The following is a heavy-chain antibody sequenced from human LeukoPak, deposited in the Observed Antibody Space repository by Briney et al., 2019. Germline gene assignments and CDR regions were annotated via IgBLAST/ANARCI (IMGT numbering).Heavy chain of an antibody. V-gene: IGHV3-23*01. CDR3: AKDYDFWSGYPYNWFDP. CDR1: GFTFSSYA. Sequence: SGGSLRLSCAASGFTFSSYAMSWVRQAPGKGLEWVSAISGSGGSTYYADSVKGRFTISRDNSKNTLYLQMNSLRAEDTAVYYCAKDYDFWSGYPYNWFDPWGQGTLVTVSS. D-gene: IGHD3-3*01. J-gene: IGHJ5*02. CDR2: ISGSGGST.